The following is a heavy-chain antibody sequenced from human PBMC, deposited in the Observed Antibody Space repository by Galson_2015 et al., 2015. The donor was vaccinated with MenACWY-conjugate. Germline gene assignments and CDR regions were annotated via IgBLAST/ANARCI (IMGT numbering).Heavy chain of an antibody. CDR3: ARGASALTGYLKRDWCGP. CDR1: GYSFTLYA. J-gene: IGHJ5*02. Sequence: SVKVSCKAAGYSFTLYAMHWVRQAPGQRLEWMGWIKAGNGNTDYSQKFQDRVTFTRDISASTVYMELTSLGVEDTAVYYCARGASALTGYLKRDWCGPWGQGTLVVVSS. D-gene: IGHD3-9*01. V-gene: IGHV1-3*01. CDR2: IKAGNGNT.